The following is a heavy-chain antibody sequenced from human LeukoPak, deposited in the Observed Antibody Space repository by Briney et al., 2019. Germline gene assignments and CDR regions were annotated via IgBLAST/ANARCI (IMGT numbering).Heavy chain of an antibody. CDR1: GFTVSSNY. J-gene: IGHJ4*02. CDR2: IYSGGST. Sequence: GGSLRLSCAASGFTVSSNYMSWVRQAPGKGLEWVSVIYSGGSTYYADSVKGRFTISRDNSKNTLYLQMNSLRAEDTAVYYCARDAHYGSGTAFDYWGQGTLVTVSS. V-gene: IGHV3-66*01. CDR3: ARDAHYGSGTAFDY. D-gene: IGHD3-10*01.